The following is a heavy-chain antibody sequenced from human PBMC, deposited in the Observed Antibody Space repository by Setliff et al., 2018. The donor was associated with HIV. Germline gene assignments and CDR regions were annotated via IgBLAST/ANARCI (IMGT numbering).Heavy chain of an antibody. J-gene: IGHJ6*03. CDR3: AKNDNYYYYYMDV. CDR2: ISDSGGST. CDR1: GFTFSSYM. D-gene: IGHD3-22*01. V-gene: IGHV3-23*01. Sequence: PGGSLRLSCAASGFTFSSYMMNWVRQAPGKGLEWVSGISDSGGSTYYADSVKGRFTISRDNSKNTLNLQMNSLRAEDTAVYYCAKNDNYYYYYMDVWGKGTTVTVSS.